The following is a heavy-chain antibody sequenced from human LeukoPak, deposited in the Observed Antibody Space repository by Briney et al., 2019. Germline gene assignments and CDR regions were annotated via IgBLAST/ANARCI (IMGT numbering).Heavy chain of an antibody. J-gene: IGHJ4*02. Sequence: GGSLRLSCAASGFTFSSYGMHWVRQAPGKGLEWVAVISYDGSNKYYADPVKGRFTISRDNSKNTLYLQMNSLRAEDTAVYYCAKDLPFTSQRDFDYWGQGTLVTVSS. CDR2: ISYDGSNK. D-gene: IGHD3-16*01. CDR3: AKDLPFTSQRDFDY. V-gene: IGHV3-30*18. CDR1: GFTFSSYG.